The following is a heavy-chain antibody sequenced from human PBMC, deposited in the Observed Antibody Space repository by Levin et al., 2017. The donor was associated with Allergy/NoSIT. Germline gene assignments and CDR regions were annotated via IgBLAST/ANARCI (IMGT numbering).Heavy chain of an antibody. V-gene: IGHV4-30-2*01. CDR1: GGSISSGGYS. D-gene: IGHD5-18*01. CDR3: ARVAGYSYGYYFDY. Sequence: SETLSLTCAVSGGSISSGGYSWSWIRQPPGKGLEWIGNIYLSGSTYYNPSLKSRVTISVDRSKNHFSLNLSSVTAADTAVYYCARVAGYSYGYYFDYWGQGTLVTVSS. J-gene: IGHJ4*02. CDR2: IYLSGST.